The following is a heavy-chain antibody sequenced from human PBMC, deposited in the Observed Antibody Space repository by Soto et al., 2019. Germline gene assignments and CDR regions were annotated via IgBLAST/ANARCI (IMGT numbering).Heavy chain of an antibody. CDR1: GGSFSGYY. J-gene: IGHJ4*02. Sequence: XXTLSLPFAVYGGSFSGYYWRWILQPPGKGLEWIGEINHSGSTNYNPSLKSRVTISVDTSKNQFSLKLSSVTAADTAVYYCARGRYSSSWLFDYWGQGTLVTVSS. V-gene: IGHV4-34*01. D-gene: IGHD6-13*01. CDR2: INHSGST. CDR3: ARGRYSSSWLFDY.